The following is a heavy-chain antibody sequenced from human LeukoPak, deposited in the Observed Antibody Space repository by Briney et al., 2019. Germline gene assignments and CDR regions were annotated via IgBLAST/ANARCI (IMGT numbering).Heavy chain of an antibody. CDR3: ARDHLYGSGSYYFGEYYYYGMDA. V-gene: IGHV3-7*01. CDR2: IKQDGSEK. J-gene: IGHJ6*02. CDR1: GFTFSSYW. D-gene: IGHD3-10*01. Sequence: GGSLRLSCAASGFTFSSYWMSWVRQAPGKGLEWVANIKQDGSEKYYVDSVKGRFTISRDNAKNSLYLQMNSLRAEDTAVYYCARDHLYGSGSYYFGEYYYYGMDAWGQGTTVTVSS.